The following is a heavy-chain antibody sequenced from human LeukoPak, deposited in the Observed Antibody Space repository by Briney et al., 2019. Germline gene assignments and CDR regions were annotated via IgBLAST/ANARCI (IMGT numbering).Heavy chain of an antibody. CDR3: AREVVAAPGTVDY. CDR1: GDSISGFH. V-gene: IGHV4-59*01. D-gene: IGHD6-13*01. Sequence: SETLSLTCTVSGDSISGFHWSWIRQPPGKGLEWIGYIYYSGSTNYNPSLKSRVTISVDTSKNQFSLKLTSVTAADTAVYYCAREVVAAPGTVDYWGQGTLVTVSS. CDR2: IYYSGST. J-gene: IGHJ4*02.